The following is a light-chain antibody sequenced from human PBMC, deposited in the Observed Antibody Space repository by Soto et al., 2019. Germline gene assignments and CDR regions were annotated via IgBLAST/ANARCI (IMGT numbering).Light chain of an antibody. V-gene: IGKV3-20*01. CDR3: QQYNNWPSWT. J-gene: IGKJ1*01. Sequence: EIVLTQSPGTLSLSPGERATLSCRASQSVSANFVAWYQQKPGQPPRLFIFAASGRAAGIPDRFSGSGSGTDFTLTISRLEPEDFAVYYCQQYNNWPSWTFGQGTKVEIK. CDR1: QSVSANF. CDR2: AAS.